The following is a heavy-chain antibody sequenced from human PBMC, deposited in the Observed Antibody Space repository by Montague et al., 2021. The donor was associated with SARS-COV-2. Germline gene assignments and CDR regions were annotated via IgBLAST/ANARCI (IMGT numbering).Heavy chain of an antibody. D-gene: IGHD1-26*01. CDR1: GDSFSDYD. V-gene: IGHV4-34*01. Sequence: SETLSLTCGGSGDSFSDYDWTLIRRPPGKGPVSLGEIVHTGRSKYKPSLKSRVTLSLDTSKNHFSLKLTSVTAADTAVYFCARGLVWGATTGFDIWGQGTMVTVSS. CDR3: ARGLVWGATTGFDI. CDR2: IVHTGRS. J-gene: IGHJ3*02.